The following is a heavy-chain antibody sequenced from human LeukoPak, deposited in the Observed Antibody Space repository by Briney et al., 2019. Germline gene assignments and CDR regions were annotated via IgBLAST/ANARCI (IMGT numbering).Heavy chain of an antibody. V-gene: IGHV5-51*01. CDR1: GYSFTGYW. CDR3: ARHLTLRLGELSLPTYFDY. Sequence: GESLKISCKGSGYSFTGYWIGWVRQMPGKGLEWMGIIYPGDSDTRYSPSFQGQVTISADKSISTAYLQWSSLKASDTAMYYCARHLTLRLGELSLPTYFDYWGQGTLVTVSS. CDR2: IYPGDSDT. J-gene: IGHJ4*02. D-gene: IGHD3-16*02.